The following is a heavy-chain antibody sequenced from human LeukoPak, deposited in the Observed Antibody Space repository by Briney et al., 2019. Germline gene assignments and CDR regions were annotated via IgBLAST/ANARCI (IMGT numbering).Heavy chain of an antibody. V-gene: IGHV3-66*01. J-gene: IGHJ4*02. CDR1: GFTVSSNY. D-gene: IGHD6-13*01. Sequence: GVSLRLSCAASGFTVSSNYMSWVRQDPGKGLEWVSVIYSGGSTDYADSVKGRFTTSRDNSKNTLYLQMNSLRAEDTAVYYCASLASSSWYRGLFYWGQRTLVTVSS. CDR2: IYSGGST. CDR3: ASLASSSWYRGLFY.